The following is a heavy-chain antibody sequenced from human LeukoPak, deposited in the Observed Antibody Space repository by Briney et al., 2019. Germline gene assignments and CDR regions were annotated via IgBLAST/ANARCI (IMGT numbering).Heavy chain of an antibody. V-gene: IGHV5-51*01. Sequence: GESLKISCKGSGYSFTTYWIGWVRQMPGKGLEWMGIIYPGDSDTRYSPSFQGQVTISADKSISTAYLQWSSLKASDTAMYYCARGLEYYDSSGYHDYWGQGTLVTVSS. CDR1: GYSFTTYW. D-gene: IGHD3-22*01. J-gene: IGHJ4*02. CDR2: IYPGDSDT. CDR3: ARGLEYYDSSGYHDY.